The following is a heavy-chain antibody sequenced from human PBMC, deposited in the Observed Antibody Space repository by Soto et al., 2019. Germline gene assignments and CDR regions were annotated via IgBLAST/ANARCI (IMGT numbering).Heavy chain of an antibody. CDR2: ISGSGGST. Sequence: GGSLRLSCAASGFTFSSYAMSWVRQAPGKGLEWVSAISGSGGSTYYADSVKGRFTISRDNSKNTLYLQMNSLRAEDTAVYYCAKELLLRYFDWLYHNYGMDVWGQGTTVTVSS. V-gene: IGHV3-23*01. J-gene: IGHJ6*02. CDR3: AKELLLRYFDWLYHNYGMDV. D-gene: IGHD3-9*01. CDR1: GFTFSSYA.